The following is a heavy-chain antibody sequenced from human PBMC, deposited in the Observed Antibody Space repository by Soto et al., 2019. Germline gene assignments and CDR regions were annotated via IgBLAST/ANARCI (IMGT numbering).Heavy chain of an antibody. J-gene: IGHJ5*02. V-gene: IGHV3-30*18. CDR2: ISYDGSNK. CDR3: AKDPSVYSDHP. CDR1: GFTFSSYG. D-gene: IGHD3-3*01. Sequence: QVQLVESGGGVVQPGRSLRLSCAASGFTFSSYGMHWVRQAPGKGLEWVAVISYDGSNKYYADSVKGRFTISRDNSKNTLYLKMNSLSAEDTAVYYWAKDPSVYSDHPWGQGTLVTVSS.